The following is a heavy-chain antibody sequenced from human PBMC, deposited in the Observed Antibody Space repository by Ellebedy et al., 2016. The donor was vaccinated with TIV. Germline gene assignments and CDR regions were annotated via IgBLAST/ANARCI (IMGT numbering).Heavy chain of an antibody. CDR2: ISYDGSNK. J-gene: IGHJ6*02. Sequence: GGSLRLSCAASGFTFSSYAMHWVRQAPGKGLEWVAVISYDGSNKYYADSVKGRFTISRDNSKNTLYLQMNSQRAEDTAVYYCAKDRYGSGYNGMDVWGQGTTVTVSS. V-gene: IGHV3-30*07. CDR3: AKDRYGSGYNGMDV. D-gene: IGHD3-10*01. CDR1: GFTFSSYA.